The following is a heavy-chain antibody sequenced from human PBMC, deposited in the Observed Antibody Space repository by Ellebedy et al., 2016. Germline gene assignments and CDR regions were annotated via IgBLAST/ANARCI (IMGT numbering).Heavy chain of an antibody. D-gene: IGHD6-19*01. J-gene: IGHJ4*02. CDR1: GFTFSSYS. CDR2: ISSSGTYI. V-gene: IGHV3-21*06. Sequence: GGSLRLXXAASGFTFSSYSMTWVRQASGKGLEWVSSISSSGTYIHYADSVKGRFTISRDNAKNSLYLQMNSMRADDTATYYCARDMAVAGDDYWGQGTLVTVSS. CDR3: ARDMAVAGDDY.